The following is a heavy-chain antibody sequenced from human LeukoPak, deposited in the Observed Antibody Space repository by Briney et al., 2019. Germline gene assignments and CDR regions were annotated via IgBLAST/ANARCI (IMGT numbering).Heavy chain of an antibody. CDR3: ARDYLYYDFWSGYYVPPGYYYYCYGMDV. CDR1: GFTFSSYA. CDR2: ISYDGSNK. V-gene: IGHV3-30-3*01. J-gene: IGHJ6*02. Sequence: PGRSPRLSCAASGFTFSSYAMHWVRQAPGKGLEWVAVISYDGSNKYYADSVKGRFTISRDNSKNTLYLQMNSLRAEDTAVYYCARDYLYYDFWSGYYVPPGYYYYCYGMDVWGQGTTVTVSS. D-gene: IGHD3-3*01.